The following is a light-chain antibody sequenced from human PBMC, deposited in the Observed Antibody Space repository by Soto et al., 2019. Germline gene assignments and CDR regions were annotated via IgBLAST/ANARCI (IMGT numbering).Light chain of an antibody. CDR2: LYSDGSH. V-gene: IGLV4-69*01. Sequence: QSVLTQSPSASASLGASVKLTCTLSSGHSNYAIAWHQQQSEKGPRYLMKLYSDGSHSKGDGIPDRFSGSSSGAERYLTISSLQSEDEADYYCQTWGSGNVVFGGGTKLTVL. CDR3: QTWGSGNVV. CDR1: SGHSNYA. J-gene: IGLJ2*01.